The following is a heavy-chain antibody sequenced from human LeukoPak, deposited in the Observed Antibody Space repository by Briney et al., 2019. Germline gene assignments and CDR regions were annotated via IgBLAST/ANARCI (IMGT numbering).Heavy chain of an antibody. J-gene: IGHJ5*02. CDR3: ARDAPQVPAAGVLAS. V-gene: IGHV3-53*01. Sequence: GCLRLSCAASGFTVSDNYMSWVCQAPRKGREWVSVMYSRGDTYYANSVKGRFTFSRDISKNTLHLQMNGLRTEDTAMYYCARDAPQVPAAGVLASSGQGALVIVSS. CDR2: MYSRGDT. CDR1: GFTVSDNY. D-gene: IGHD2-2*01.